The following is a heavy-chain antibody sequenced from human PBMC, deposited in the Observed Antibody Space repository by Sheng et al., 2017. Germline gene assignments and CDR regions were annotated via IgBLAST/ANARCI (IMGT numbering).Heavy chain of an antibody. CDR3: AMEGRQLGLFDY. Sequence: EVQLVESGGGLVQPGGSLRLSCAASGFTFSSYWMHWVRQAPGKGLVWVSRINSDGSSTSYTDSVKGRFTISRDNAKNTLYLQMNSLRAEDTAVYYCAMEGRQLGLFDYWGQGTLVTVSS. D-gene: IGHD6-6*01. V-gene: IGHV3-74*01. CDR2: INSDGSST. J-gene: IGHJ4*02. CDR1: GFTFSSYW.